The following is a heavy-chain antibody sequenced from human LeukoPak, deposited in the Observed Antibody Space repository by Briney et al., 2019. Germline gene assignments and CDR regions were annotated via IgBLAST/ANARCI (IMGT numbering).Heavy chain of an antibody. D-gene: IGHD3-10*02. CDR2: IYYSGNT. CDR3: ARSAGRTMFIDY. V-gene: IGHV4-59*01. J-gene: IGHJ4*02. CDR1: GGSISPYY. Sequence: PSETLSLTCTVSGGSISPYYWSWIRQPPGKGLEWLGYIYYSGNTEYKPSLKSRVAMSVDTSKNQFSLRLSSVTAADTAVYYCARSAGRTMFIDYWGQGTLVTVSS.